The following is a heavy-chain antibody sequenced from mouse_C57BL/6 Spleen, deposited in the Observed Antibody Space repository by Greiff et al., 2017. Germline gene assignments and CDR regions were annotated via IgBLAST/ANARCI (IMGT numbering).Heavy chain of an antibody. V-gene: IGHV1-53*01. CDR1: GYTFTSYW. CDR2: INPSNGGT. CDR3: ASWAYGYGETAWFAY. J-gene: IGHJ3*01. D-gene: IGHD2-2*01. Sequence: QVQLQQPGTDLVKPGASVKLSCKASGYTFTSYWMHWVKQRPGQGLEWIGNINPSNGGTKYNEKFKSKGTLTVDKSSSTAYMQLSSLTSDASAVYYCASWAYGYGETAWFAYWGQGSPVTVSA.